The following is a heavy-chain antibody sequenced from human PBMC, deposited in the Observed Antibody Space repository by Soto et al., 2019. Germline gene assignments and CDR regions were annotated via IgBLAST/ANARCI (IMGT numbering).Heavy chain of an antibody. V-gene: IGHV4-30-4*08. D-gene: IGHD5-12*01. Sequence: QVQLQESGPGLVKPSQTLSLTCTVSGDSLSRADYCRSWIRQAPGKGLEWIGYICYSGSTYHYPSLKSRTSMSVDTSKKQFSLTLTSVTAADTAVYYCAREESGLFNYWGQGRLVTVSS. J-gene: IGHJ4*02. CDR1: GDSLSRADYC. CDR2: ICYSGST. CDR3: AREESGLFNY.